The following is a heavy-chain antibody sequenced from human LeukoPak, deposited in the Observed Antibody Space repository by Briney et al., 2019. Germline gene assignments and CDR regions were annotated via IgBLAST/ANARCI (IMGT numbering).Heavy chain of an antibody. D-gene: IGHD6-6*01. J-gene: IGHJ5*02. CDR1: GYSISSGYY. CDR3: ARDQYSSSSGWFDP. CDR2: IYRSGST. V-gene: IGHV4-38-2*02. Sequence: SETLSLTCTVSGYSISSGYYWGWIRQPPGKGLEWIGSIYRSGSTYYNPSLKSRVTISVDTSKNQFSLKLSSVTAADTAVYYCARDQYSSSSGWFDPWGQGTLVTVSS.